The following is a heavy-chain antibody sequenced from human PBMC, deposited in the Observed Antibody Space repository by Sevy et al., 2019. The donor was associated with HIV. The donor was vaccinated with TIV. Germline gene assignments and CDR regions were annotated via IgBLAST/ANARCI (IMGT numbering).Heavy chain of an antibody. CDR3: TTDVPNSLISRVPYIVATIGFDY. CDR1: GFTFSNAW. Sequence: GGSLRLSCAASGFTFSNAWMSWVRQAPGKGLEWVGRIKSKTDGGTTDYAAPVKGRFTISRDDSKNTLYLQMNSLKTEDTAVYYCTTDVPNSLISRVPYIVATIGFDYWGQGTLVTVSS. CDR2: IKSKTDGGTT. D-gene: IGHD5-12*01. V-gene: IGHV3-15*01. J-gene: IGHJ4*02.